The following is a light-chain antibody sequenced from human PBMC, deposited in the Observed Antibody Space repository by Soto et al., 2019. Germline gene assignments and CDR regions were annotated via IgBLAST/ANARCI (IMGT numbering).Light chain of an antibody. Sequence: DIQMTQSPSSLSASIGDRVTITCRASQGISSYLNWYQQKPGKVPKLLIYAASTLQSEFPSRFSASGSGTDFSLTISSLQTEDVATYYCQKYDNAPFAFGPGTKVDIK. CDR1: QGISSY. V-gene: IGKV1-27*01. CDR2: AAS. J-gene: IGKJ3*01. CDR3: QKYDNAPFA.